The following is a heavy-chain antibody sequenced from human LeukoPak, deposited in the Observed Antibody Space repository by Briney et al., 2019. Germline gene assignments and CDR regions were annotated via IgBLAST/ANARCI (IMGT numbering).Heavy chain of an antibody. CDR3: ARWHEGSYNGEKDY. V-gene: IGHV1-2*02. Sequence: ASVKVSCKASGYTFTGYYMHWVRQAPGQGLEWMGWINPNSGGTNYAQKFQGRVTMTRDTSISTAYMELSRLRSDDTAVYYCARWHEGSYNGEKDYWGQGTLVTVSS. D-gene: IGHD1-26*01. CDR1: GYTFTGYY. CDR2: INPNSGGT. J-gene: IGHJ4*02.